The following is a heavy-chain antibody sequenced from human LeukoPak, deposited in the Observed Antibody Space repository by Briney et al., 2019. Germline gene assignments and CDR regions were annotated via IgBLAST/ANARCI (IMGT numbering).Heavy chain of an antibody. Sequence: GGSLRLSCAASGFTFSGSAMHWVRQASGKGLEWVGRIRSKDNNYATAYAASVKGRFTISRDDSRNTAYLQMNSLKTEDTAVYYCSHYGDLHGHWGQGTLVTVSS. J-gene: IGHJ4*02. D-gene: IGHD4-17*01. CDR2: IRSKDNNYAT. CDR3: SHYGDLHGH. V-gene: IGHV3-73*01. CDR1: GFTFSGSA.